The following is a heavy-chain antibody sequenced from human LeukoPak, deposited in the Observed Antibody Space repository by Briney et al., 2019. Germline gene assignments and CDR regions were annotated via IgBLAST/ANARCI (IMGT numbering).Heavy chain of an antibody. CDR3: ARDPIYSDNSGYWNDY. CDR1: GFTFSTFT. D-gene: IGHD3-22*01. V-gene: IGHV3-21*01. J-gene: IGHJ4*02. CDR2: ISPNSDYI. Sequence: GGSLRPSCAASGFTFSTFTMNWVRQAPGKGLELVSSISPNSDYIYYAVSVKGRFTISRDNAKNSLYLQMNSLRAEDTAMYYCARDPIYSDNSGYWNDYWGQGTLVTVSS.